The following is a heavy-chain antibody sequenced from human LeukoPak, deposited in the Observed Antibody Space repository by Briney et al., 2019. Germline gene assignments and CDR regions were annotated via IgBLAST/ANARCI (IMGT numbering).Heavy chain of an antibody. V-gene: IGHV5-51*01. Sequence: GESLKISCKGSAYSFTTYWIGWVRQRPGKGLEWMGIIYPGDSDTRYSPSFQGQVTISADKSISTAYLQWSSLKASDTAMYYCARRLYYYDSSGYDAFDIWGQGTMVTVSS. CDR3: ARRLYYYDSSGYDAFDI. J-gene: IGHJ3*02. D-gene: IGHD3-22*01. CDR2: IYPGDSDT. CDR1: AYSFTTYW.